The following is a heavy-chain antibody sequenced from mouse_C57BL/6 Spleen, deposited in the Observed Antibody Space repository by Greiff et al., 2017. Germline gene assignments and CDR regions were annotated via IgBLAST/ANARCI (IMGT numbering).Heavy chain of an antibody. D-gene: IGHD1-1*01. CDR2: ISSGSSTI. V-gene: IGHV5-17*01. CDR1: GFTFSDYG. Sequence: EVQVVESGGGLVKPGGSLKLSCAASGFTFSDYGMHWVRQAPEKGLEWVAYISSGSSTIYYADTVKGRFTISRDNAKNTLFLQMTSLRSEDTAMYYCARDGSSSSYFDYWGQGTTLTGSS. CDR3: ARDGSSSSYFDY. J-gene: IGHJ2*01.